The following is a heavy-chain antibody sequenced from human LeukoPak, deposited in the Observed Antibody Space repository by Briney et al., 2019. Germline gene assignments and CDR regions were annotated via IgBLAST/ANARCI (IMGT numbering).Heavy chain of an antibody. CDR2: IYYTGNA. J-gene: IGHJ3*02. V-gene: IGHV4-31*03. CDR3: AREKACSTTSSYAFDI. D-gene: IGHD2-2*01. Sequence: PSETLSLTCTVSGASISSGGFLWHWIRQLPGMDLEWIGNIYYTGNAGYNPSLKSRVTISGDTSMNQFSLKLTSVTAADTAVYYCAREKACSTTSSYAFDIWGQGTLVTVSS. CDR1: GASISSGGFL.